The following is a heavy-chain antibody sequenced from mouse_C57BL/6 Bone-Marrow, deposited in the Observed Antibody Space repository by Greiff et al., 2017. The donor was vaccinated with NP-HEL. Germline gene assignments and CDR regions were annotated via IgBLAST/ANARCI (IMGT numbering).Heavy chain of an antibody. Sequence: VQLQQSGPELVKPGASVKISCKASGYAFSSSWMNWVKQRPGKGLEWIGRIYPGDGDTNYNGKFKGKATLTADKSSSTAYMQLSSLTSEDSAVYFCASYDYGAMDYWGQGTSVTVSS. V-gene: IGHV1-82*01. CDR3: ASYDYGAMDY. J-gene: IGHJ4*01. CDR1: GYAFSSSW. CDR2: IYPGDGDT. D-gene: IGHD2-4*01.